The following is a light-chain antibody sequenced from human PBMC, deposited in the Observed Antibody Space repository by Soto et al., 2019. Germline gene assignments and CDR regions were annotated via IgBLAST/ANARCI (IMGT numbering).Light chain of an antibody. V-gene: IGLV1-40*01. J-gene: IGLJ1*01. CDR2: GNS. CDR3: QSYDSSLSAYV. Sequence: VLTQPPSVSGAPGQRVTISCTGSSSNIGAGYDVHWYQQLPGTVPKLLIYGNSNRPSGVPDRFSGSKSGTSASLAITGLQAEDEADYYCQSYDSSLSAYVFGTGTKVTVL. CDR1: SSNIGAGYD.